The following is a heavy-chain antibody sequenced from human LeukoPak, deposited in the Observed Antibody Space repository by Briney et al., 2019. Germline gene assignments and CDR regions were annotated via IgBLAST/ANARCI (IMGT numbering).Heavy chain of an antibody. J-gene: IGHJ4*02. CDR3: ARLVAAAGMLLDY. CDR2: IFHSGST. Sequence: PSETLSLTCTVSGGSINSSSYYWAWIRQPPGKGLEWIGNIFHSGSTYYNPPLKSRVTISVDTSKNQFSLKLNSVTAADTAVYYCARLVAAAGMLLDYWGQGTLVTVSS. D-gene: IGHD6-13*01. V-gene: IGHV4-39*01. CDR1: GGSINSSSYY.